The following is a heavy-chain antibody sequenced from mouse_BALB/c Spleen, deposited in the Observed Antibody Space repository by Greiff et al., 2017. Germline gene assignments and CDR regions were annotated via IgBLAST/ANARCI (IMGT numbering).Heavy chain of an antibody. Sequence: DVMLVESGGGLVKPGGSLKLSCAASGFTFSSYTMSWVRQTPEKRLEWVATISSGGSYTYYPDSVKGRFTISRDNAKNTLYLQMSSLKSEDTAMYYCTRHADGAWFAYWGQGTLVTVSA. V-gene: IGHV5-6-4*01. D-gene: IGHD1-2*01. CDR3: TRHADGAWFAY. CDR2: ISSGGSYT. CDR1: GFTFSSYT. J-gene: IGHJ3*01.